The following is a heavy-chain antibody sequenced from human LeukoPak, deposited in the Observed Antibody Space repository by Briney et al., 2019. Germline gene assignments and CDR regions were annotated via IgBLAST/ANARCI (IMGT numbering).Heavy chain of an antibody. CDR1: GFTFDSYA. V-gene: IGHV3-23*01. CDR3: AKGNAGHCTGTTCYPFDY. J-gene: IGHJ4*02. CDR2: VTASGAGT. D-gene: IGHD2-2*01. Sequence: GGSLRLSCAASGFTFDSYAMTWVRQAPGKGLEWVSTVTASGAGTYFADSVKGRFTISRDNSKNTLHLQMNSLRVEDTAVYYCAKGNAGHCTGTTCYPFDYWGQGTLVTVSS.